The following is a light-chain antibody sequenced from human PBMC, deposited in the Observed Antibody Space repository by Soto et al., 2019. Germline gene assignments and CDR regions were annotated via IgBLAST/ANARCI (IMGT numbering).Light chain of an antibody. Sequence: EIVLTQSPATLSSFPGDRVTLSCRARQYINTRLAWYQHRPGQAPRLLIYQTSIRAARIPAPFSASVSGTDLTLPISVVQPEAFALYYCPQRHSWPRTFGQRTKLDTK. CDR3: PQRHSWPRT. V-gene: IGKV3-11*01. CDR2: QTS. J-gene: IGKJ1*01. CDR1: QYINTR.